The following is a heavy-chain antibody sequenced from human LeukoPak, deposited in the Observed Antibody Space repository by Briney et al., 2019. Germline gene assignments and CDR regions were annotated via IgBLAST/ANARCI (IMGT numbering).Heavy chain of an antibody. Sequence: SETLSLTCTVSGGSFSSYYWSWIRQPAGKGLEWIGGIYTSGSTNYNPSLKSRVTMSVDTSKNQFSLKLSSVTAADTAVYYCARSQSHYDFWSGYYTQYYYYYYMDVWGKGTTVTVSS. CDR2: IYTSGST. J-gene: IGHJ6*03. D-gene: IGHD3-3*01. V-gene: IGHV4-4*07. CDR3: ARSQSHYDFWSGYYTQYYYYYYMDV. CDR1: GGSFSSYY.